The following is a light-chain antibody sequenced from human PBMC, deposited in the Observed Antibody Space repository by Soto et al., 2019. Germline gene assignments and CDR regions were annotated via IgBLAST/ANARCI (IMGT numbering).Light chain of an antibody. V-gene: IGKV3-20*01. J-gene: IGKJ5*01. Sequence: PGGRATLSCRASQSISDTLAWYQQKPGQAPRLLIYGASTRATGIPDRFSGDGSVTHFTLTISRLEAEDFVMYYCQQYGSSPITFGQGTRLEIK. CDR3: QQYGSSPIT. CDR1: QSISDT. CDR2: GAS.